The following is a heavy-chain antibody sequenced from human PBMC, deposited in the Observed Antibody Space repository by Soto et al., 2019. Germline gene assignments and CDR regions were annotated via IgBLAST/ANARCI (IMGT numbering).Heavy chain of an antibody. J-gene: IGHJ4*02. D-gene: IGHD1-1*01. CDR1: GFSFRSYA. CDR3: VRDPYLPTAGRLASLHY. V-gene: IGHV3-33*08. Sequence: QVQLVESGGGVVQPGRSLRLSCAASGFSFRSYAMHWVRQAPGKGLEWVAVIWYDGVNKYYADSVKGRFTISRDNSNNTLYVQMNSLKAEDTAVYYCVRDPYLPTAGRLASLHYWGPGNLVTVSS. CDR2: IWYDGVNK.